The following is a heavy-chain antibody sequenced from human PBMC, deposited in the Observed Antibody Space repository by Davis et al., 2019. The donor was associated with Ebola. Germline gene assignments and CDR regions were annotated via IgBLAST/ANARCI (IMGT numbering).Heavy chain of an antibody. CDR2: IFPGDSDT. D-gene: IGHD2/OR15-2a*01. V-gene: IGHV5-51*01. CDR1: GYTFTTYW. J-gene: IGHJ4*02. CDR3: ARQEALYGSIDN. Sequence: GGSLRLSCKVSGYTFTTYWIVWVRQMPGKGLECMGIIFPGDSDTRYSPSFEGQVTISVDRSSSTAYLQWSSLKASDSAMYYCARQEALYGSIDNWGQGTLVTVSS.